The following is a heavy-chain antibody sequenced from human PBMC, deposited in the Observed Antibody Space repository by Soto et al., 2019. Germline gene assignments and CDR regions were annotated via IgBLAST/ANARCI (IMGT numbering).Heavy chain of an antibody. CDR2: IYYDGSKS. D-gene: IGHD3-10*01. Sequence: QVQLVESGGGVVQPGRSLRLSCAASGFSFSNYGMHWVRQAPGRGLEWVAVIYYDGSKSFSADSVKGRFTISRDNSRNTLYLQMDSLRAEDTAVYYCVRNYIQLEDGDAFDIWGQVTAVTVSS. CDR3: VRNYIQLEDGDAFDI. J-gene: IGHJ3*02. CDR1: GFSFSNYG. V-gene: IGHV3-30*19.